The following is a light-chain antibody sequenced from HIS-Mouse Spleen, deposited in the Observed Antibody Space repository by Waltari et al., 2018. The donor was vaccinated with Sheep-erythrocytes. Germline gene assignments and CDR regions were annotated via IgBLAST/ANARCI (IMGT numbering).Light chain of an antibody. Sequence: QSALTQPRSVSGSPGQSVTISCTGTSRDVGGSHYVSWYPQHPGKAPKLMIYDVSKRPSGVPDRFSGSKSGNTASLTISGLQAEDEADYYCCSYAGSYTLVFGGGTKLTVL. CDR1: SRDVGGSHY. V-gene: IGLV2-11*01. J-gene: IGLJ2*01. CDR2: DVS. CDR3: CSYAGSYTLV.